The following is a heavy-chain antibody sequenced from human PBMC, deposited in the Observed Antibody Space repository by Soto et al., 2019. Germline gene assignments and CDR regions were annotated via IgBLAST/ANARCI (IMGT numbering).Heavy chain of an antibody. V-gene: IGHV5-51*01. CDR1: GYSFSRYW. D-gene: IGHD3-22*01. CDR3: ARDTFSGDSSGPHY. Sequence: PGESLKISCKGSGYSFSRYWIAWVRQTPGKGLEWGGLIYPGDSDTRYSPSFQGQVTISADKSITTAYLQWSSLKASDTAIYYCARDTFSGDSSGPHYWGQGTLVTVSS. CDR2: IYPGDSDT. J-gene: IGHJ4*02.